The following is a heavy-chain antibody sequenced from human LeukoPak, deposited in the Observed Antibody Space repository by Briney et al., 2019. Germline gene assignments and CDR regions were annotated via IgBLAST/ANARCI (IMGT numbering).Heavy chain of an antibody. V-gene: IGHV3-48*03. CDR1: EFTFSSYN. D-gene: IGHD5-24*01. CDR2: ISSSGSTI. Sequence: GGSLRLSCAASEFTFSSYNMNWVRQAPGKGLEWVSYISSSGSTIYYADSVRGRFTISRDNAKNSLYLQMNSLRAEETAIYYCARGNGYRSAFDIWGQGTMVTVSS. J-gene: IGHJ3*02. CDR3: ARGNGYRSAFDI.